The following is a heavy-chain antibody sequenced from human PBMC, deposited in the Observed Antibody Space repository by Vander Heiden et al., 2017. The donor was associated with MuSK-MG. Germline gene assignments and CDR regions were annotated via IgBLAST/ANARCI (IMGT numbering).Heavy chain of an antibody. V-gene: IGHV3-74*01. D-gene: IGHD3-16*01. J-gene: IGHJ4*02. Sequence: EVQLVESGGALVQPGGSLRLSCEVSGFTLSSYWMHWVRQGPGKGLVWVSRINNDGISTSYADSVKGRFTISRDNAKNTLYLQLNSLRADDTAVYYCVQGGSAGFYYYQFDNWGQGTLVTVSS. CDR3: VQGGSAGFYYYQFDN. CDR2: INNDGIST. CDR1: GFTLSSYW.